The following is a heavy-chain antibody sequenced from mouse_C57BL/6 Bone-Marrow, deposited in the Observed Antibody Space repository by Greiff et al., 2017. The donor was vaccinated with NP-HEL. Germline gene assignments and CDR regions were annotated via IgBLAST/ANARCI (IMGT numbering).Heavy chain of an antibody. CDR3: ARGYFDN. J-gene: IGHJ2*01. Sequence: QVQLQQPGAELVKPGASVKLSCKASGYTFTSYWMQWVKQRPGQGLAWIGEIDPSDSYTNYNQKFKGKATLTVDTSSSTAYMQLSSLTSEDAAVYYCARGYFDNWGQGTTLTVSS. CDR2: IDPSDSYT. CDR1: GYTFTSYW. V-gene: IGHV1-50*01.